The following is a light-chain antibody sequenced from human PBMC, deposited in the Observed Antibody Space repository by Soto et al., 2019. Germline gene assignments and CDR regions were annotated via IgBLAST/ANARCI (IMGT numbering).Light chain of an antibody. CDR1: QSFTSTS. J-gene: IGKJ1*01. CDR2: GGS. V-gene: IGKV3-15*01. Sequence: EIVLTQSPGTLSLSPGERATLSCRASQSFTSTSLAWYQQKPGQAPRLLIYGGSARATGIPARFSGGGSGAEYTLTISSLQSEDFAVYYCQQYDKWPRTFGQGTKVDIK. CDR3: QQYDKWPRT.